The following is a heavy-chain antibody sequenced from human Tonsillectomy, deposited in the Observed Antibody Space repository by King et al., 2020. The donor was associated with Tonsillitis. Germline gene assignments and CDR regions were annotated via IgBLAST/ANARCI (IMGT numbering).Heavy chain of an antibody. Sequence: VQLVESGAEVKKPGASVKVSCKASGYTFTGYYMNWVRQAPGLGLEWMGWINPNSGGTNYAQKFQGRVTMTKDTSISTAYMELSGLRSDDTAVYYCAREKKDLTGTTVWFDPWGQGTLVTVSS. V-gene: IGHV1-2*02. CDR1: GYTFTGYY. CDR2: INPNSGGT. J-gene: IGHJ5*02. CDR3: AREKKDLTGTTVWFDP. D-gene: IGHD1-7*01.